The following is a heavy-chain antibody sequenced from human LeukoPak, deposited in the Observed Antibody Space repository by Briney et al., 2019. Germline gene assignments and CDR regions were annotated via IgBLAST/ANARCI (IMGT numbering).Heavy chain of an antibody. Sequence: GGSLRLSCATSGFTFNNNAMSWVRQAPGKGLEWVSAINGGGDATEYADSVKGRFTISRDNSKNTLYLQMNSLRPDDTAVYYCARCTSSCYANAFDVWGQGTLLTVSS. J-gene: IGHJ3*01. CDR2: INGGGDAT. CDR3: ARCTSSCYANAFDV. CDR1: GFTFNNNA. D-gene: IGHD2-2*01. V-gene: IGHV3-23*01.